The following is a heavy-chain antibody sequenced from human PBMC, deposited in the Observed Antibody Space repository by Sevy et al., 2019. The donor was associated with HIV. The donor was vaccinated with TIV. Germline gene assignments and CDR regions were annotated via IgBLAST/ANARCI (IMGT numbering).Heavy chain of an antibody. CDR2: VTHTRNT. CDR1: GESISSNSHY. CDR3: VGRRRGEFTQTYDS. J-gene: IGHJ4*02. V-gene: IGHV4-39*01. D-gene: IGHD3-10*01. Sequence: SETLSLTCTVSGESISSNSHYWDWIRHSPGKGPTWIGSVTHTRNTYYTSSLKSRATISIDVSKNQFSLNLNSVTAADKAVYYCVGRRRGEFTQTYDSWGQGTLVTVSS.